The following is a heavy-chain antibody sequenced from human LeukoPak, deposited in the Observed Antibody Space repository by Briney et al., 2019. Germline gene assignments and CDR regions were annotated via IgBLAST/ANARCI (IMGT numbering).Heavy chain of an antibody. CDR1: GYTFTGYY. J-gene: IGHJ4*02. CDR3: ARTGDYGDLVVFDY. V-gene: IGHV1-2*02. Sequence: ASVKVSCKASGYTFTGYYMHWVRQAPGRGLEWMGWINPNSGGTNYAQKFQGRVTMTRDTSISTAYMELSRLRSDDTAVYYCARTGDYGDLVVFDYWGQGTLVTVSS. D-gene: IGHD4-17*01. CDR2: INPNSGGT.